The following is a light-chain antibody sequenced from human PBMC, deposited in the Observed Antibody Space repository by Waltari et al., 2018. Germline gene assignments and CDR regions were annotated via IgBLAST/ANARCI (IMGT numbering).Light chain of an antibody. CDR3: QSYDNSLSGVV. CDR2: TNN. Sequence: YQQLPETAPKLLLYTNNHRPSGVPDRFSGSKSGTSASLAITGLQAEDEAHYHCQSYDNSLSGVVFGGGTKLTVL. J-gene: IGLJ2*01. V-gene: IGLV1-40*01.